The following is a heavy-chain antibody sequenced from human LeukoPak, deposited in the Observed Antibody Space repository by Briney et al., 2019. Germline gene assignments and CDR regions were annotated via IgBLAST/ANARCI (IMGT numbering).Heavy chain of an antibody. Sequence: SVNVSCKASGGTFSSYAISWVRQAPGRGLEWVGRVIPILGIANYAQKFQGKVTITADKSTSTAYMELSSLRSEDTVGYYCARDGGGYDYVCGSYRYNPFDYWGQGTLVTVSS. CDR1: GGTFSSYA. CDR3: ARDGGGYDYVCGSYRYNPFDY. CDR2: VIPILGIA. J-gene: IGHJ4*02. V-gene: IGHV1-69*04. D-gene: IGHD3-16*02.